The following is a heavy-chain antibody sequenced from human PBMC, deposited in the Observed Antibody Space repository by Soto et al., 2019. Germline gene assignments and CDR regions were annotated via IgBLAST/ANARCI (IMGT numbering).Heavy chain of an antibody. CDR3: AKAESVDYYYYGMDV. CDR2: ISGSGGST. V-gene: IGHV3-23*01. CDR1: GFTFSSYA. J-gene: IGHJ6*02. Sequence: GGSLRLSCAASGFTFSSYAMSWVRQAPGKGLEWVSAISGSGGSTYYADSVKGRFTISRDNSKNTLYLQMNSLRAEDTAVYYCAKAESVDYYYYGMDVWGQGTKDTVSS.